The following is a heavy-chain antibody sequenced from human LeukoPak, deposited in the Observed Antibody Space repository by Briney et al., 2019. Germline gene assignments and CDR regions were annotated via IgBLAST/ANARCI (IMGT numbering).Heavy chain of an antibody. V-gene: IGHV3-11*01. CDR3: ARDDYGSGSLDY. CDR1: GFTLGDYY. J-gene: IGHJ4*02. Sequence: GGSLRLSCAASGFTLGDYYVSWIRQAPGKGLEWVSYISNSRGSATFYADSVKGRFTSSKDNAKNSVYLQMNSLSADDTAIYYCARDDYGSGSLDYWGQGTLVTVSS. D-gene: IGHD3-10*01. CDR2: ISNSRGSAT.